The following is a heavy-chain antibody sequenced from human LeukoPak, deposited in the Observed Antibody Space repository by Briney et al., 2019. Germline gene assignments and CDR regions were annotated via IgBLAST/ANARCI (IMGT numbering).Heavy chain of an antibody. V-gene: IGHV4-30-2*01. J-gene: IGHJ4*02. CDR3: ARSSIFGVVTLFDY. Sequence: SQTLSLTCAVSGGSISSCGYSWSWIRQPPGKGLEWIGYIYHSGSTYYNPSLKSRVTISVDRSKNQFSLKLSSVTAADTAVYYCARSSIFGVVTLFDYWGQGTLVTVSS. D-gene: IGHD3-3*01. CDR2: IYHSGST. CDR1: GGSISSCGYS.